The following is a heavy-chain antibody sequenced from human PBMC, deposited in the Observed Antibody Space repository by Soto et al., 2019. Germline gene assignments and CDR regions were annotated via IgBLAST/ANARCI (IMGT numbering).Heavy chain of an antibody. CDR1: GFSFSSYA. CDR3: AKLSCSSTSCHGVYYYYYMDV. Sequence: GGSLRLSCAASGFSFSSYAMSWVRQAPGKGLEWVSAISGSGGSTYYADSVKGRFTISRDNSKNTLYLQMNSLRAEDTAVYYCAKLSCSSTSCHGVYYYYYMDVWGKGTTVTVSS. D-gene: IGHD2-2*01. V-gene: IGHV3-23*01. CDR2: ISGSGGST. J-gene: IGHJ6*03.